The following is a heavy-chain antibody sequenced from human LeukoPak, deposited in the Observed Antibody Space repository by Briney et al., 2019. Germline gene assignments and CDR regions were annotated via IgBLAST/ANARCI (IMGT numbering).Heavy chain of an antibody. V-gene: IGHV5-51*01. Sequence: GESLKISCKGSGYSFTSYWIGWVRQMPGKGLEWMGIIYPGDSDTRYSPSFQGQVTISADKSISTAYLQWSSLKASDTAMYYCEVATLGVDTAMVGWFDPWGQGTLVTVSS. CDR3: EVATLGVDTAMVGWFDP. CDR2: IYPGDSDT. D-gene: IGHD5-18*01. CDR1: GYSFTSYW. J-gene: IGHJ5*02.